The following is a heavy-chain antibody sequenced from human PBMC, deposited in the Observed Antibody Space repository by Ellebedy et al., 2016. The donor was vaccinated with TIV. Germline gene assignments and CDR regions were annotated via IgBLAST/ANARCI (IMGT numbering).Heavy chain of an antibody. J-gene: IGHJ6*02. Sequence: MPGGSLRLSCAASGFTFSDHYMDWVRQAPGKGLEWIGYIYYSESTKYSPSLKSRVSISLDKSKNHFSLRVKSVTTADAAVYYCARSSSAALLSVLEGDFSNALDVWGQGTTVAVSS. V-gene: IGHV4-59*11. CDR3: ARSSSAALLSVLEGDFSNALDV. CDR2: IYYSEST. CDR1: GFTFSDHY. D-gene: IGHD6-13*01.